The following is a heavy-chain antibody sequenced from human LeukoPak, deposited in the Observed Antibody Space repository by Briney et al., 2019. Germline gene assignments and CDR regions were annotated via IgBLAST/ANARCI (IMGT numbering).Heavy chain of an antibody. CDR3: ARVPGESSFYYYGMDV. CDR1: GYSISSGYY. CDR2: IYHSGST. J-gene: IGHJ6*02. D-gene: IGHD3-10*01. Sequence: SETLSLTCTVSGYSISSGYYWGWIRQPPGKGLEWIGSIYHSGSTYYNPSLKSRVTISVDTSKNQFSLKLSSVTAADTAVYYCARVPGESSFYYYGMDVWGQGTTVTVSS. V-gene: IGHV4-38-2*02.